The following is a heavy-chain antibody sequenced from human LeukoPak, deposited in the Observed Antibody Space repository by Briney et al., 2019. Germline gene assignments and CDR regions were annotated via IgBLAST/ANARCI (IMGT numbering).Heavy chain of an antibody. V-gene: IGHV1-24*01. J-gene: IGHJ4*02. Sequence: ASVKVSCKVSGYTLTELSMHWVRQTPGKGLEWMGGFDPEDGETICAQKFQGRVTMTEDTSTDTAYMELSSLRSEDTAVYYCATPSITMVRGAFDYWGQGTLVTVSS. D-gene: IGHD3-10*01. CDR2: FDPEDGET. CDR1: GYTLTELS. CDR3: ATPSITMVRGAFDY.